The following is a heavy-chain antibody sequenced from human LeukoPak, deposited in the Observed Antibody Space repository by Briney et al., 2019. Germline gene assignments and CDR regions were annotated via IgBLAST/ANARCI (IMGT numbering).Heavy chain of an antibody. CDR3: ARDREEYCSGGSCTNFDY. CDR2: IKQDGSEK. J-gene: IGHJ4*02. Sequence: GGSLRLSCAASGFTFSSYWMTWVRQAPGKGLEWVANIKQDGSEKYYVDSVKGRFTISRDNAKNSLYLQLNSLRAEDTAVYFCARDREEYCSGGSCTNFDYWGQGTLVTVSS. CDR1: GFTFSSYW. V-gene: IGHV3-7*01. D-gene: IGHD2-15*01.